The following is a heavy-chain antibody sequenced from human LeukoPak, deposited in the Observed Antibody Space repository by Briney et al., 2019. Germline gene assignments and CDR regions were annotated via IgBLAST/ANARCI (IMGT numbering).Heavy chain of an antibody. J-gene: IGHJ4*02. V-gene: IGHV4-59*08. D-gene: IGHD4-17*01. CDR2: IYYSGST. CDR1: GGSISSYY. Sequence: SETLSLTCTVSGGSISSYYWSWIRQPPGKELEWLGYIYYSGSTNYNPSLKSRVSISVDTSESQFSLILRSVTAADTAVYYCARLDFRDGDYVFWYWGQGTLVTVSS. CDR3: ARLDFRDGDYVFWY.